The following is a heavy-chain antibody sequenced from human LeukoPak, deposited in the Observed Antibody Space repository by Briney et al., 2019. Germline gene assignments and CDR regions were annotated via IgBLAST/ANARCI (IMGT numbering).Heavy chain of an antibody. V-gene: IGHV3-21*01. J-gene: IGHJ4*02. Sequence: GGSLRLSCVASGFPFRSFSMNWVRQAPGKVLEWVSSISSSSTYIYYADSVKRRFTISRDNAKNSLYLQMNSLRVEDTAVYYCAGAEGSGSSFDYWGEGALVTVSS. CDR1: GFPFRSFS. CDR2: ISSSSTYI. D-gene: IGHD3-10*01. CDR3: AGAEGSGSSFDY.